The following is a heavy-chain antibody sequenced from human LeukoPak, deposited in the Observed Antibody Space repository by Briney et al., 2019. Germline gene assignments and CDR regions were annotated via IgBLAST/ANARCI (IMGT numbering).Heavy chain of an antibody. CDR1: GFTFSSYA. D-gene: IGHD1-26*01. V-gene: IGHV3-30-3*01. CDR2: ISYDGSNK. J-gene: IGHJ4*02. Sequence: GGSLRLSCAASGFTFSSYAMHWVRQAPGKGLEWVAVISYDGSNKYYADSVKGRFTISRDNSKNTLYLQMNSLRAEDTAVYYCAKDSQKWELLPLDYWGQGTLVTVSS. CDR3: AKDSQKWELLPLDY.